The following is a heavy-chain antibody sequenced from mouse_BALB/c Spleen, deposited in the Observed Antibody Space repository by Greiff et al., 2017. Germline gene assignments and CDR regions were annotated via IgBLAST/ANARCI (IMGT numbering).Heavy chain of an antibody. D-gene: IGHD3-1*01. CDR1: GDSFTSGY. Sequence: DVKLQESGPSLVKPSQTLFLTCSVTGDSFTSGYWNWIRKFPGNKLEYMGYISYSGSTYYNPSLKSRISITRDTSKYQYYLQLNSVTTEDTATYYCAYSSSRSWLAYWGQGTLVTVSA. V-gene: IGHV3-8*02. CDR3: AYSSSRSWLAY. J-gene: IGHJ3*01. CDR2: ISYSGST.